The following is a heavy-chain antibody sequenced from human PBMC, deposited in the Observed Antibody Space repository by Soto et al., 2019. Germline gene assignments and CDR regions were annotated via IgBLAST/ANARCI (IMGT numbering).Heavy chain of an antibody. CDR3: ARVAIACPSSSCYNHYYYSLDV. D-gene: IGHD2-2*02. CDR2: IYYRGST. Sequence: SETLSLTCTVSGGSISSDNFFWSWFRQPPGEGLEGIGYIYYRGSTYYNPSLESRLTLLVDTSKNQFSLKLRSVTAADTAVYYCARVAIACPSSSCYNHYYYSLDVWGQGTTVTVSS. V-gene: IGHV4-30-4*01. CDR1: GGSISSDNFF. J-gene: IGHJ6*02.